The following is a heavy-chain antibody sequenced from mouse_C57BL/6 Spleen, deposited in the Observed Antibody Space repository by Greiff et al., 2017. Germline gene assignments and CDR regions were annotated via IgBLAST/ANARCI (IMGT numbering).Heavy chain of an antibody. V-gene: IGHV14-2*01. D-gene: IGHD1-1*01. CDR1: GFNIKDYY. CDR3: ARIYYYGSSWYFDV. Sequence: VQLQQSGAELVKPGASVKLSCTASGFNIKDYYMHWVKQRTEQGLEWIGRIDPEDGETKYAPTFQGKATITADTSSNTAYLQLSSLTSEDTAVYYCARIYYYGSSWYFDVWGTGTTVTVSS. CDR2: IDPEDGET. J-gene: IGHJ1*03.